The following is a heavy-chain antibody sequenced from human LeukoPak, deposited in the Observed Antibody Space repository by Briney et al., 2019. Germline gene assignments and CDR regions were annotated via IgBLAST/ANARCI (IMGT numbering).Heavy chain of an antibody. CDR1: GFTFSSYG. CDR3: ARASCGGDCYPSDY. Sequence: LAGGSLRLSCAASGFTFSSYGMHWVRQAPGKGLEWVAVIWYDGSNKYYADSVKGRFTISRDNSKNTLYLQMNSLRAEDTAVYYCARASCGGDCYPSDYWGQGTLVTVSS. CDR2: IWYDGSNK. J-gene: IGHJ4*02. V-gene: IGHV3-33*01. D-gene: IGHD2-21*02.